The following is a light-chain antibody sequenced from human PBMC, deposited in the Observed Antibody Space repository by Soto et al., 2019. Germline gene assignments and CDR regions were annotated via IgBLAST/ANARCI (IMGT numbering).Light chain of an antibody. CDR2: GPS. CDR3: QQYNNWTPSYT. J-gene: IGKJ2*01. Sequence: EIVMTQSPATLSVSPGERATLSCRASQSVSSNLSWYQQKPGQAPSLLIYGPSTRATGIPARFSGSGSGTEFTLTISSLQYEDFAVYYCQQYNNWTPSYTFGQGTKLEIK. V-gene: IGKV3-15*01. CDR1: QSVSSN.